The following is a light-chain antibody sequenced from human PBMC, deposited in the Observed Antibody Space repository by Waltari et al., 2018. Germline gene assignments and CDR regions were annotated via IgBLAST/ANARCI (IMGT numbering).Light chain of an antibody. CDR1: QIVSTD. CDR2: GTS. J-gene: IGKJ5*01. Sequence: EVVMTQSPATLSVSPGERATLSCRASQIVSTDLAWYQQRPGQGPRLLIYGTSTRATGVPARVSGSGSGTEFTLTISSLQSEDFAVYYCQQYGDRPPITFGQGTRLDIK. V-gene: IGKV3-15*01. CDR3: QQYGDRPPIT.